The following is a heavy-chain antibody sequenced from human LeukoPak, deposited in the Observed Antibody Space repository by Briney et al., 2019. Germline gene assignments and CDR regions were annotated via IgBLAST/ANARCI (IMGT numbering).Heavy chain of an antibody. J-gene: IGHJ4*02. CDR3: ARDPIV. D-gene: IGHD2-15*01. V-gene: IGHV4-59*01. CDR2: SGGT. CDR1: GGSISGYY. Sequence: ASETLSLTCTVSGGSISGYYWSWIRQPPGKGLEWIGYSGGTNYNPFLKSRLTISVDTSKNQFSLQLRSVTEADTAVYYCARDPIVWGQGTLVTVSS.